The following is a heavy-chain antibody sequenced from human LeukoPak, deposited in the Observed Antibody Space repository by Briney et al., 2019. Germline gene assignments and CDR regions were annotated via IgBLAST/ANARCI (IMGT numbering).Heavy chain of an antibody. CDR3: ARDISEGATTDY. Sequence: ASVKVSCKASGYTFTGYYMHWVRQAPGQGLEWMGWINPNSGGTNYAQKFQGRVTMTRDTSISTAYMELSRLRSDDTAVYYCARDISEGATTDYWGQGTLVTVSS. V-gene: IGHV1-2*02. J-gene: IGHJ4*02. CDR1: GYTFTGYY. CDR2: INPNSGGT. D-gene: IGHD1-26*01.